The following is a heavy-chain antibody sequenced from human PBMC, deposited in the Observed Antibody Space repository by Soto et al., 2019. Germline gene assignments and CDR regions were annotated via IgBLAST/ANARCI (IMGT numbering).Heavy chain of an antibody. D-gene: IGHD4-17*01. CDR1: GGSFSTYG. J-gene: IGHJ4*02. V-gene: IGHV1-69*13. Sequence: QVQLVQSGAEVKKPGSSVKVSCKASGGSFSTYGINWVRLAPGQGLEWMGGIIPKCGTTNYAQKFRGRVTITADESTNTAYMELNYLRSEDTAVYFRARELDPYYGGNSLSLDHWGQGTLLTVSS. CDR3: ARELDPYYGGNSLSLDH. CDR2: IIPKCGTT.